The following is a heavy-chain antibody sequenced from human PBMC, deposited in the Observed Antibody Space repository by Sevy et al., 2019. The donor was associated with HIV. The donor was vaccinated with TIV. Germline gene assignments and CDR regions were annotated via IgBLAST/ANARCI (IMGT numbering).Heavy chain of an antibody. CDR1: GFTFISHW. J-gene: IGHJ4*02. V-gene: IGHV3-7*01. D-gene: IGHD6-13*01. CDR3: ARDGIAPGIYFDS. CDR2: IKQDGSEK. Sequence: GSLRLSCAASGFTFISHWMSWVRQAPGKGPEWVANIKQDGSEKYYVDSVKGRFTISRDNARNTLYLQVNSLRAEDTAVYFCARDGIAPGIYFDSWGQGTLVTVSS.